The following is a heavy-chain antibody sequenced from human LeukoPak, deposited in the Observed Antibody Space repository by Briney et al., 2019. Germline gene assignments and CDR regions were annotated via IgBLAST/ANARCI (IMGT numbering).Heavy chain of an antibody. CDR2: IIPILGIA. D-gene: IGHD3-16*01. J-gene: IGHJ4*02. V-gene: IGHV1-69*04. Sequence: SVTVSCKASGGTFSSYAISWVQQAPGQGLEWMGRIIPILGIANYAQKFQGRVTITADKSTSTAYMELSSLRSEDTAVYYCARGETYRKLDYWGQGTLVTVSS. CDR3: ARGETYRKLDY. CDR1: GGTFSSYA.